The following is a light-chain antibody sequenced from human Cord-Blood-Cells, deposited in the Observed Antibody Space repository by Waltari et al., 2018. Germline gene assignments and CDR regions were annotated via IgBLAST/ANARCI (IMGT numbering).Light chain of an antibody. CDR1: QSLSRY. Sequence: DIQMNQSPSSLSASVGDRVTITCRASQSLSRYLNWYQQKPGKAPKLLIYAASSLQSGVPSRFSGSGSGTDFTLTISSLQPEDFATYYCQQSYSTPFTFGPGTKVDIK. CDR2: AAS. J-gene: IGKJ3*01. V-gene: IGKV1-39*01. CDR3: QQSYSTPFT.